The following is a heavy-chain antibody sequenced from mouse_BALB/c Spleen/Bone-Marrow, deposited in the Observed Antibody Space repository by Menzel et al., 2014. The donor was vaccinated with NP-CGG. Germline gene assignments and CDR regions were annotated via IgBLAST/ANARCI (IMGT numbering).Heavy chain of an antibody. Sequence: EVQLVESGGGLVQPGGSLRLSCATSGFTFTDYYMSWVRQPPGKALECLGFIRNKANGYTTDYSASVKGRFTISRDNSQSILYLQMNTLRAEDSATYYCARDAIYYDYDRGFAYWGQGTLVTVSA. CDR2: IRNKANGYTT. CDR3: ARDAIYYDYDRGFAY. D-gene: IGHD2-4*01. V-gene: IGHV7-3*02. CDR1: GFTFTDYY. J-gene: IGHJ3*01.